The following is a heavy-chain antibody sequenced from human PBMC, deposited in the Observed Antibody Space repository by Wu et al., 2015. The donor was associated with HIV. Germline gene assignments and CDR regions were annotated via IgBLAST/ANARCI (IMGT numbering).Heavy chain of an antibody. J-gene: IGHJ4*02. CDR2: INPNTGGT. V-gene: IGHV1-2*02. D-gene: IGHD3-22*01. Sequence: QVQLVQSGAEVKKPGASVKVSCKTSGYALTGYYMHWVRQAPGQGLEWMGWINPNTGGTHYAQKFQARVTMTRDTSISTAYMELSRLTSDDTAVYFCARGPYYDSSGSHLYFDYWGQGTLVTVSS. CDR3: ARGPYYDSSGSHLYFDY. CDR1: GYALTGYY.